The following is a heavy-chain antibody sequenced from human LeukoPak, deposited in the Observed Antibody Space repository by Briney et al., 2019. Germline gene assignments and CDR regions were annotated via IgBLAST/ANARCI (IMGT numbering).Heavy chain of an antibody. CDR1: GFTFSTYS. V-gene: IGHV3-21*01. J-gene: IGHJ5*02. Sequence: PGGSLRLFCAASGFTFSTYSMNWVRQAPGKGLEWVSSISSSSNYIYYADSVKGRFTISRDNSKNTLYLQMNSLRAEDTAVYYCARDWSCSGGSCNWFDPWGQGTLVTVSS. CDR3: ARDWSCSGGSCNWFDP. CDR2: ISSSSNYI. D-gene: IGHD2-15*01.